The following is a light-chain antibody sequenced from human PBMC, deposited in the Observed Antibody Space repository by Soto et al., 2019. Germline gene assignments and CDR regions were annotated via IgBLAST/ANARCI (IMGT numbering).Light chain of an antibody. CDR1: QSISSW. CDR3: QQYYTYSRT. Sequence: DIQMTQSPSNLSASVGDRVTITCRARQSISSWLAWYQQKPGKAPKVLIYKASSLESGVPSRFSGSGSGTEFTLTISSLQPDDFATYYCQQYYTYSRTFGQGTKVEIK. J-gene: IGKJ1*01. V-gene: IGKV1-5*03. CDR2: KAS.